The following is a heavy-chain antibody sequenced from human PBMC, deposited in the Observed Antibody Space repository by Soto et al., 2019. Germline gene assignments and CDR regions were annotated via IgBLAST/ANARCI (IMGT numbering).Heavy chain of an antibody. D-gene: IGHD4-17*01. J-gene: IGHJ4*02. CDR1: GGSISSGGYY. Sequence: QVQLQESGPGLVKPSQTLSLTCTVSGGSISSGGYYWSWIRQHPGKGLEWIGHIHYSGSTYSNPSLKSRVTISVDRSKNQFSVKLRSVTAAHTAVFYCASHDYGDLAFAFWGQGTLVTVSS. CDR3: ASHDYGDLAFAF. V-gene: IGHV4-31*03. CDR2: IHYSGST.